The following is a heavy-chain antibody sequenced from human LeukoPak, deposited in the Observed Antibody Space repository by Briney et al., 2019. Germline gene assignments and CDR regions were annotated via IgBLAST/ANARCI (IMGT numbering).Heavy chain of an antibody. Sequence: PSETLSLTCTVSGGSITSSSYYWGWIRPPPGKGLEWSVSIYNSGRTYYNQSLKSGVTISVDTSRKPFSLKLSPVSAADTAVYYCASDFWCGCYHYFDYWGQGTLLTVSS. D-gene: IGHD3-3*01. J-gene: IGHJ4*02. CDR1: GGSITSSSYY. CDR3: ASDFWCGCYHYFDY. CDR2: IYNSGRT. V-gene: IGHV4-39*02.